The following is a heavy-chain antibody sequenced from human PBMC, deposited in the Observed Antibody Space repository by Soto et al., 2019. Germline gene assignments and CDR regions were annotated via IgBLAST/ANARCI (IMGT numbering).Heavy chain of an antibody. V-gene: IGHV3-23*01. CDR3: ASIADRHYYYYGMDV. Sequence: GGSLRLSCAASGFPFSSYAMSLVRQSPGKGLEWVSAISGSGGSTYYADSVKGRFTIYRDNSKNTLYLQMNSLRAEDTAVYYCASIADRHYYYYGMDVWGEGTTVTVXS. J-gene: IGHJ6*04. CDR1: GFPFSSYA. D-gene: IGHD6-6*01. CDR2: ISGSGGST.